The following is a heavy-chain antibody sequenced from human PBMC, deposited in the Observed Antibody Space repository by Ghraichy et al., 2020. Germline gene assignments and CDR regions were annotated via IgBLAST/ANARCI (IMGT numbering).Heavy chain of an antibody. V-gene: IGHV1-18*04. D-gene: IGHD1-26*01. Sequence: ASVKVSCKASGYTFTSYGISWVRQAPGQGLEWMGWISAYNGNTNYAQKLQGRVTMTTDTSTSTAYMELRSLRSDDTAVYYCAREVGDTDYYYYGMDVWGQGTTVTVSS. CDR1: GYTFTSYG. CDR3: AREVGDTDYYYYGMDV. J-gene: IGHJ6*02. CDR2: ISAYNGNT.